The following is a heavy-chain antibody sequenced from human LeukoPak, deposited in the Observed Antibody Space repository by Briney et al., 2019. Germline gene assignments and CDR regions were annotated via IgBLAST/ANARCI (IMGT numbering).Heavy chain of an antibody. CDR3: ARDLELEDPSSGWTQIGNNWFDP. CDR2: INPNSGGT. Sequence: GASVKVSCKASGYTFTGYYMHWVRQAPGQGLEWMGWINPNSGGTNYAQKFQGRVTMTRDTSISTAYMELSRLRSDDTAVYYCARDLELEDPSSGWTQIGNNWFDPWGQGTLVTVSS. CDR1: GYTFTGYY. J-gene: IGHJ5*02. V-gene: IGHV1-2*02. D-gene: IGHD6-19*01.